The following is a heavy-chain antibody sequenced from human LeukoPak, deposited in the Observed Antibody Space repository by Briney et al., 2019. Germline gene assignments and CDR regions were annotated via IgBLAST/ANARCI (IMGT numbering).Heavy chain of an antibody. J-gene: IGHJ4*02. CDR2: INSDGSST. CDR1: GFTFSSYW. D-gene: IGHD6-6*01. CDR3: ARDRRYSSSSGGGGYFDY. V-gene: IGHV3-74*01. Sequence: GGSLRPSCAASGFTFSSYWMHWVRQAPGKGLVWVSRINSDGSSTSYADSVKGRFTISRDNAKNTLYLQMNSLRAEDTAVYYCARDRRYSSSSGGGGYFDYWGRGTLVTVSS.